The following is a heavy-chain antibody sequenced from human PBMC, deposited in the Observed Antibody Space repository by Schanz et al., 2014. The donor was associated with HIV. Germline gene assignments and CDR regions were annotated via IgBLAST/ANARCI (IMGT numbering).Heavy chain of an antibody. CDR1: GYTFTSYG. Sequence: QVQLVLSGAEVKRPGASVKVSCKASGYTFTSYGITWVRQAPGQGLEWMGWISTYNGNTIYAQKFQGRVTMTTDTSTSTAYMELRSLRSDDTAVYYCARVNKDIGGYYFDYRGQGTLVTVSS. J-gene: IGHJ4*02. CDR2: ISTYNGNT. V-gene: IGHV1-18*01. CDR3: ARVNKDIGGYYFDY. D-gene: IGHD2-15*01.